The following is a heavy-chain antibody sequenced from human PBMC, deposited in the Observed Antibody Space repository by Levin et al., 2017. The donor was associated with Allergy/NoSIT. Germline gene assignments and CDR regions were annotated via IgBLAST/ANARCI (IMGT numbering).Heavy chain of an antibody. CDR1: GDSVSNTGAA. Sequence: PSQTLSLTCAISGDSVSNTGAAWHWIRQSPSRGLEWLGRTYFRSGWYRDYAVSVKGRITVNPDTSRNEFSLQLKSVTPEDTAVYYCARDPDYDQGLDFWGQGTLVTVSS. V-gene: IGHV6-1*01. CDR3: ARDPDYDQGLDF. CDR2: TYFRSGWYR. D-gene: IGHD3-22*01. J-gene: IGHJ4*02.